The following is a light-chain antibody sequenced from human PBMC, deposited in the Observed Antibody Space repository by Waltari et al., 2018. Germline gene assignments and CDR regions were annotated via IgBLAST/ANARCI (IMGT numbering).Light chain of an antibody. J-gene: IGLJ3*02. CDR2: VNSDGSH. CDR3: QTGGFGIWV. Sequence: QLMLTQSPSASASLGASVKLTCTLSSGHSSYSIAWHQQHPEKGPRYLMKVNSDGSHIKGDGIPVRCSGSSSGTERYLSISSLQSEDEADYYCQTGGFGIWVFGGGTKLTVL. CDR1: SGHSSYS. V-gene: IGLV4-69*01.